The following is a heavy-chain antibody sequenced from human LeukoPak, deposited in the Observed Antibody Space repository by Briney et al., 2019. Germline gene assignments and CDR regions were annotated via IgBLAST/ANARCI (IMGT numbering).Heavy chain of an antibody. CDR3: ARVGIAAAADY. Sequence: ASVKVSCKASGYTFTGYYMHWVRQAPGQGLEWMGWISAYNGNTNYAQKLQGRVTMTTDTSTSTAYMELRSLRSDDTAVYYCARVGIAAAADYWGQGTLVTVSS. J-gene: IGHJ4*02. CDR1: GYTFTGYY. V-gene: IGHV1-18*04. CDR2: ISAYNGNT. D-gene: IGHD6-13*01.